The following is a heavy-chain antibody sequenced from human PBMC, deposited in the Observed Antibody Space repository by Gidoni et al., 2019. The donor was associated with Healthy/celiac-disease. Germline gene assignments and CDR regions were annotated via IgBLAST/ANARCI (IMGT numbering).Heavy chain of an antibody. CDR1: GFTVSSNY. CDR3: ARGSSSWYAHVFDP. D-gene: IGHD6-13*01. CDR2: IYSGGST. Sequence: EVQLVASGGGLVQPGGSLRLSCAASGFTVSSNYMSWVRQAPGKGLEWVSVIYSGGSTYYADSVKGRFTISRDNSKNTLYLQMNSLRAEDTAVYYCARGSSSWYAHVFDPWGQGTLVTVSS. J-gene: IGHJ5*02. V-gene: IGHV3-66*01.